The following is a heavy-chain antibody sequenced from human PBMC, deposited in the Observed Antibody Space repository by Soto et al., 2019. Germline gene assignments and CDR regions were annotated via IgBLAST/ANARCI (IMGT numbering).Heavy chain of an antibody. V-gene: IGHV1-46*01. CDR2: INPSGGST. CDR3: ARDGGEYYYDSSGYYFSRYFDL. Sequence: ASVKVSCKASGYTFTSYYMHWVRQAPGQGLEWMGIINPSGGSTSYAQKFQGRVTMTRDTSTSTVYMELSSLRSEDTAVYYCARDGGEYYYDSSGYYFSRYFDLWGRGTLVTVSS. D-gene: IGHD3-22*01. J-gene: IGHJ2*01. CDR1: GYTFTSYY.